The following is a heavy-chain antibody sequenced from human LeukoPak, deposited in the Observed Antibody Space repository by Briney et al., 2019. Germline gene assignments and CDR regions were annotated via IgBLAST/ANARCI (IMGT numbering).Heavy chain of an antibody. CDR1: GFTFSSYE. V-gene: IGHV3-23*01. Sequence: PGGSLRLSCAASGFTFSSYEMNWARQAPGKGLEWVSAISGSGGSTYYADSVKGRFTISRDNSQNTLYLQMNSLRAEDTAVYYCAKAAVIAAAGTPPLYYFDYWGQGTLVTVSS. CDR2: ISGSGGST. J-gene: IGHJ4*02. CDR3: AKAAVIAAAGTPPLYYFDY. D-gene: IGHD6-13*01.